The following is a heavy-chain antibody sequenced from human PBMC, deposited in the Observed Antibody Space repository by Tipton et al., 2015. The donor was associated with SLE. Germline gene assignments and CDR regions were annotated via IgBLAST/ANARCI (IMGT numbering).Heavy chain of an antibody. CDR3: VRESAVAGQTDF. CDR1: GFTFSSYW. J-gene: IGHJ4*02. Sequence: SLRLSCEASGFTFSSYWMSWVRQAPGEGLEWVANINQDGSKINYVDSVKGRFTISRDNSKNTLDLQMSGLRTEDTAVYYCVRESAVAGQTDFWGPGILVTVSS. CDR2: INQDGSKI. D-gene: IGHD6-19*01. V-gene: IGHV3-7*01.